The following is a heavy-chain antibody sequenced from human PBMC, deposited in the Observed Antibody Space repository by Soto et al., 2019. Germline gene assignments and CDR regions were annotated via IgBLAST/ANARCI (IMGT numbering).Heavy chain of an antibody. D-gene: IGHD3-16*01. CDR2: MYYNGNI. CDR3: ASGGNWFDP. Sequence: SGTMTLTCNVSGGSVTNYYWTWIRQSPEKGLEWIAYMYYNGNINYNPSLKSRVTISIDTSKNQFSLTLKSVTAADTAVYYCASGGNWFDPWGQGVLVTVSS. CDR1: GGSVTNYY. J-gene: IGHJ5*02. V-gene: IGHV4-59*02.